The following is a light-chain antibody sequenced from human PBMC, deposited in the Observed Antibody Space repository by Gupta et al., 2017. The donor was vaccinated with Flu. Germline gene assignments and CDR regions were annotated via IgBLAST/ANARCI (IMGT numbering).Light chain of an antibody. V-gene: IGLV2-14*01. CDR1: TCHVGGYNS. CDR3: SSYTSGSTLVVA. J-gene: IGLJ2*01. Sequence: QSALPQPASVSGSPGQSITISCTGTTCHVGGYNSVSWYQQRPGTAPNLLIYNVSNRPSGISNRFSGSKSGNTASLTISGLQAEDEADYYCSSYTSGSTLVVAFGGGTKLTVL. CDR2: NVS.